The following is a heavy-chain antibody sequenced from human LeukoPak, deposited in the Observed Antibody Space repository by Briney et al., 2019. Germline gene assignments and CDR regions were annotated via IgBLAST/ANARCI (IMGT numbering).Heavy chain of an antibody. Sequence: ASVKVSCKASGGTFSSYAISWVRQAPGQGLEWMGGINAGNGNTKYSQKFQGRVTITRDTSASTAYMELSSLRSEDTAVYYCASRYDSSSLYAFDIWGQGTMVTVSS. CDR2: INAGNGNT. V-gene: IGHV1-3*01. CDR3: ASRYDSSSLYAFDI. CDR1: GGTFSSYA. J-gene: IGHJ3*02. D-gene: IGHD3-22*01.